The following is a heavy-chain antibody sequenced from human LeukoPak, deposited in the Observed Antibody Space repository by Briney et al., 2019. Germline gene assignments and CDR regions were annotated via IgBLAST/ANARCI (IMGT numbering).Heavy chain of an antibody. CDR2: LFDSVNT. Sequence: LPETLSLTCPVSGGSISSHYWSWIRQPPGKGLEWIAYLFDSVNTKDNPSLQSRLTLSADTSKNQFSLRLSSVTAADTAVYYCATIKRGSIFGYFDFWGQGIKVTVSS. D-gene: IGHD5-18*01. J-gene: IGHJ4*02. CDR3: ATIKRGSIFGYFDF. CDR1: GGSISSHY. V-gene: IGHV4-59*11.